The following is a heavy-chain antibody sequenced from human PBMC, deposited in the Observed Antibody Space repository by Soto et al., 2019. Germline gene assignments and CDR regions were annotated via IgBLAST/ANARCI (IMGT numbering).Heavy chain of an antibody. V-gene: IGHV6-1*01. CDR1: GDSVSHESVT. CDR3: VRLIGNRWLDY. Sequence: QVQLQQSGPGLVKPSQTLSLTCDISGDSVSHESVTWNWIRQSPSRGLEWLGRTYYRYKWYSDYAVALGSRASINPDTSKNQCSLQLNSVTPEDTSVYYFVRLIGNRWLDYGGQGNLVPVSS. D-gene: IGHD3-9*01. CDR2: TYYRYKWYS. J-gene: IGHJ4*02.